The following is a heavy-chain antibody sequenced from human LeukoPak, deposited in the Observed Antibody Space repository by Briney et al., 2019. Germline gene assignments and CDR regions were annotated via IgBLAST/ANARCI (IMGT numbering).Heavy chain of an antibody. D-gene: IGHD5-18*01. CDR3: AKDSRGYTYGIFDY. V-gene: IGHV3-23*01. CDR1: GFTFSSYA. J-gene: IGHJ4*02. CDR2: ISGSGGST. Sequence: GGSLRLSCAASGFTFSSYAMSWVRQAPGKGREWVSGISGSGGSTYYVDSVKGRFTISRDNSKNTLYLQMSSLRAEDTAVYYCAKDSRGYTYGIFDYWGQGTLVTVSS.